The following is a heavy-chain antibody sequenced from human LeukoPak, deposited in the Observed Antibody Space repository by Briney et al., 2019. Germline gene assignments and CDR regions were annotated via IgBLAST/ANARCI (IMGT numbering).Heavy chain of an antibody. CDR1: GYTLTELS. Sequence: ASVKVSCKVSGYTLTELSMHWVRQAPGKGLEWMGGFDPEDGETIYAQTFQGRVTMTEDTSTDTAYMELSSLRSEDTAVYYCATVPDIVVVPAARKLGFDPWGQGTRVTVSS. CDR2: FDPEDGET. V-gene: IGHV1-24*01. CDR3: ATVPDIVVVPAARKLGFDP. J-gene: IGHJ5*02. D-gene: IGHD2-2*01.